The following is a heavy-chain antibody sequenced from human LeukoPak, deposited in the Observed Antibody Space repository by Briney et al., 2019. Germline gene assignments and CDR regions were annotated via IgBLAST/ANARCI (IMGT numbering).Heavy chain of an antibody. V-gene: IGHV4-34*01. CDR1: GGSFSSYY. Sequence: SETLSLTCAVYGGSFSSYYWSWIRQPPGKGLEWIGEINHSGNTNYNPSLKSRVAISVDKSENHISLKLTSVTAADTAVYYCAREGGPYRPLDYSGQGTLVTVAS. J-gene: IGHJ4*02. CDR3: AREGGPYRPLDY. CDR2: INHSGNT.